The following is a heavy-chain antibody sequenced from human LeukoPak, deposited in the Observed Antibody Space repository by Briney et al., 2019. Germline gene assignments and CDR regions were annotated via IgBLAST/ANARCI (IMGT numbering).Heavy chain of an antibody. CDR3: ARTCGGSGFYYYMDV. J-gene: IGHJ6*03. Sequence: SQTLSLTCTVSGASISSNSYYWSWIRQPAGKGLECIGRVYTTGSTNYNPSLKSRVTISVDTSKNQFSLRLSSVTAADTAVDYCARTCGGSGFYYYMDVWGKGTTVTVSS. CDR1: GASISSNSYY. D-gene: IGHD2-21*01. CDR2: VYTTGST. V-gene: IGHV4-61*02.